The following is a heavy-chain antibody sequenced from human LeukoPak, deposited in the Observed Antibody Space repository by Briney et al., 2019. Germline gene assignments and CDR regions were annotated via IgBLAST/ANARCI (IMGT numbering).Heavy chain of an antibody. CDR3: ARERGGYYGSGSYPGLPRYYYYMDV. V-gene: IGHV3-64*01. J-gene: IGHJ6*03. Sequence: GGSLRLSCAASRFTFSSYAMHWVRQAPGKGLEYVSAISSNGGSTYYANSVKGRFTISRDNSKNTLYLQMGSLRAEDMAVYYCARERGGYYGSGSYPGLPRYYYYMDVWGKGTTVTISS. D-gene: IGHD3-10*01. CDR2: ISSNGGST. CDR1: RFTFSSYA.